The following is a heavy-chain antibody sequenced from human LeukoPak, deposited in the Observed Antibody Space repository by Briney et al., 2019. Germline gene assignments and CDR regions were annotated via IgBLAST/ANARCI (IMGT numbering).Heavy chain of an antibody. CDR3: ARAGLYDFWSGYRSNDAFDI. D-gene: IGHD3-3*01. Sequence: SETLSLTCTVSGGSISSYYWSWIRQPPGKGLEWIGYIYYSGSTNYNPSLKSRVTISVDTSKNQFSLKLSSVTAADTAVYYCARAGLYDFWSGYRSNDAFDIWGQGTMVTVSS. J-gene: IGHJ3*02. CDR2: IYYSGST. CDR1: GGSISSYY. V-gene: IGHV4-59*01.